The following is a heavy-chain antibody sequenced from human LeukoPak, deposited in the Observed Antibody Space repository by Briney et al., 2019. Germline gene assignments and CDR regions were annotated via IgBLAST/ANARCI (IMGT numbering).Heavy chain of an antibody. V-gene: IGHV3-30*02. Sequence: GGSLRLSCVASGFTFSTSGIHWVRQSPGKGLDWVAFIRNDGNKKNYAESVKGRFTISRDNAKNSLYLQMNSLRAEDTAVYYCARAAPDTAMQKDYYYYMDVWGKGTTVTVSS. D-gene: IGHD5-18*01. CDR3: ARAAPDTAMQKDYYYYMDV. J-gene: IGHJ6*03. CDR1: GFTFSTSG. CDR2: IRNDGNKK.